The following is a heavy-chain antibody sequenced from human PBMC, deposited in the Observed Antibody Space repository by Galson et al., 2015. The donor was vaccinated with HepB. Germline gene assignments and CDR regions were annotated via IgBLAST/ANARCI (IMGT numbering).Heavy chain of an antibody. CDR3: ARDWDCSSTSCYSNYYYYGMDV. Sequence: SVKVSCKASGVTFSSYGISWLRQAPGQGLEWMGGIIPLFGSANYAQKLQGRVTITADESTSTAYMELSSLRSEDTAVYYCARDWDCSSTSCYSNYYYYGMDVWGQGTTVTVSS. D-gene: IGHD2-2*01. J-gene: IGHJ6*02. CDR2: IIPLFGSA. CDR1: GVTFSSYG. V-gene: IGHV1-69*13.